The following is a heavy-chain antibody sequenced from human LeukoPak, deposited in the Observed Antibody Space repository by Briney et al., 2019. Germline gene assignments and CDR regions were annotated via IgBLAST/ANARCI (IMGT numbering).Heavy chain of an antibody. J-gene: IGHJ6*03. V-gene: IGHV3-23*01. D-gene: IGHD6-6*01. Sequence: GGSLRLSCAASGFTFSSYAMSWVRQAPGKGLEWVSAISGSGGSTYYADSVKGRFTISRDKSKNTLYLQMNSLRAEDTAVYYCAKVGAARSPYYYYYMDVWGKGTTVTVSS. CDR3: AKVGAARSPYYYYYMDV. CDR1: GFTFSSYA. CDR2: ISGSGGST.